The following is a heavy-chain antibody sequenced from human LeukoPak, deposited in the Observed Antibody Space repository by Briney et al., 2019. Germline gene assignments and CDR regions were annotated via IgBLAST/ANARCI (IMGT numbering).Heavy chain of an antibody. CDR2: IYYSGST. V-gene: IGHV4-39*07. CDR1: GGSISSSSYY. Sequence: SETVSLTCTVSGGSISSSSYYWGWIRQPPGKGLEWIGSIYYSGSTYYNPSLKSRVTISVDTSKNQFSLKLSSVTAADTAVYYCAREIAAAGTPFDYWGQGTLVTVSS. D-gene: IGHD6-13*01. CDR3: AREIAAAGTPFDY. J-gene: IGHJ4*02.